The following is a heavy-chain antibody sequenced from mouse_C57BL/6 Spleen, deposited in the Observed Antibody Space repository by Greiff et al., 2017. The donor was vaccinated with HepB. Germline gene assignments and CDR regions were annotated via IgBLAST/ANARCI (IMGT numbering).Heavy chain of an antibody. V-gene: IGHV5-17*01. Sequence: DVQLVESGGGLVKPGGSLKLSCAASGFTFSDYGMHWVRQAPEKGLEWVAYISSGSSTIYYADTVKGRFTISRDNAKNTLFLQMTSLRSEDTAMYYCARKDYYGSSYDAMDYWGQGTSVTVAS. CDR2: ISSGSSTI. J-gene: IGHJ4*01. CDR1: GFTFSDYG. D-gene: IGHD1-1*01. CDR3: ARKDYYGSSYDAMDY.